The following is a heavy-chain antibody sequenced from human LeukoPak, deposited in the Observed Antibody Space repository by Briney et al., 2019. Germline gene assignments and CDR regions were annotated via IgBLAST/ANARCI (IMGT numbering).Heavy chain of an antibody. J-gene: IGHJ4*02. CDR1: GFTFSSYS. CDR3: ASEGYSSRDY. V-gene: IGHV3-48*01. CDR2: ISSSSSTI. D-gene: IGHD6-13*01. Sequence: QTGGSLRLSCAASGFTFSSYSMNWVRQAPGKGLEWVSYISSSSSTIYYADSVKGRFTISRDNAKNSLYLQMNSLRAEDTAVYYCASEGYSSRDYWGQGTLVTVSS.